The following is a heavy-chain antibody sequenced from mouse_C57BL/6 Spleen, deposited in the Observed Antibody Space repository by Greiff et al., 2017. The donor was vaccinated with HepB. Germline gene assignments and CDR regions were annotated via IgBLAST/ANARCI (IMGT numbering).Heavy chain of an antibody. J-gene: IGHJ2*01. Sequence: QVQLQQPGAELVKPGASVKLSCKASGYTFTSYWMQWVKQRPGQGLEWIGEIDPSDSYTNYNQKFKGKATLTVDTSSSPAYMQLSSLTSEDSAVYYCARKWLLRFDYWGQGTTVTVSS. D-gene: IGHD2-3*01. V-gene: IGHV1-50*01. CDR1: GYTFTSYW. CDR3: ARKWLLRFDY. CDR2: IDPSDSYT.